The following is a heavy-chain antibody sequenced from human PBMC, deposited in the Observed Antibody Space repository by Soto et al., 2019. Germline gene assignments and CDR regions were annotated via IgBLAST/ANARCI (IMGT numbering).Heavy chain of an antibody. CDR3: ANDRQNGNYYVRGVTYYFEY. V-gene: IGHV3-7*03. CDR1: GLSFSSYW. CDR2: IKQDESEK. D-gene: IGHD3-10*02. J-gene: IGHJ4*02. Sequence: GGSLRLFCATSGLSFSSYWMSWVRQAPGKGLEWVANIKQDESEKNYVDSVKGRFTISRDNAKNSLYLQMNSLRAEDTAVYFCANDRQNGNYYVRGVTYYFEYWGQGTLVTVSS.